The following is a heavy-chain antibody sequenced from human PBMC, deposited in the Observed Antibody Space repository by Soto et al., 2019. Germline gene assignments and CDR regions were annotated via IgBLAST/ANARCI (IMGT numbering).Heavy chain of an antibody. CDR1: GFSFSTYA. D-gene: IGHD6-19*01. CDR3: AKDRYRRAWFTFDF. J-gene: IGHJ3*01. CDR2: ISYDEVNK. V-gene: IGHV3-30*18. Sequence: QVELVESGGGVVQPGRSLRLSCVASGFSFSTYAMHWVRQTPGKGLEWVAVISYDEVNKFYLDSVKGRFTISRDNSRNTLSLQMDSLRIEDTAVYYCAKDRYRRAWFTFDFWGQGTMVTVSS.